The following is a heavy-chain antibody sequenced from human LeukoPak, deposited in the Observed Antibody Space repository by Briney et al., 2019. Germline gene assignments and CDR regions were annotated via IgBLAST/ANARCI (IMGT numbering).Heavy chain of an antibody. D-gene: IGHD1-1*01. J-gene: IGHJ6*02. CDR3: ARGGNWSPYGMDV. CDR1: GYTFTGYY. V-gene: IGHV1-2*02. CDR2: INPNSGGT. Sequence: GASVKVSCKASGYTFTGYYMHWVRQAPGQGLEWMGWINPNSGGTNYAQTFQGRVTMTRDTSISTAYMDLSRLRSDDTAVYYCARGGNWSPYGMDVWGQGTTVTVSS.